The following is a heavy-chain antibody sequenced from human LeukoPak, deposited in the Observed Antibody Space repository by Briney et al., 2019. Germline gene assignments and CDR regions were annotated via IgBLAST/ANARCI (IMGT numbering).Heavy chain of an antibody. D-gene: IGHD2-15*01. CDR2: TYYRSKWYN. V-gene: IGHV6-1*01. CDR3: AREIVVVVAADHYDAFDI. Sequence: SQTLSLTCAISGDSVSSNSAAWNWIRQSPSRGLEWLGRTYYRSKWYNDYAVSVKSRITINPDTSKNQFSLQLNSVTPEDTAVYYCAREIVVVVAADHYDAFDIWGQGTMVTVSS. J-gene: IGHJ3*02. CDR1: GDSVSSNSAA.